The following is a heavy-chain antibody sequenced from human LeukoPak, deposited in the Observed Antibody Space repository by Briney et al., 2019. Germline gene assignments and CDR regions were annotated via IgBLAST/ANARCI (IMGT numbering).Heavy chain of an antibody. CDR3: ARGGYYNFDY. V-gene: IGHV4-34*01. D-gene: IGHD3-10*01. CDR1: CGASSGYY. J-gene: IGHJ4*02. CDR2: INHGGNT. Sequence: PSETLSLTSAVYCGASSGYYWSGSRQAPGKGLEWIGEINHGGNTHYNPSLESRVTISVDKPNNQFSLKVTSVTAADRAVYYCARGGYYNFDYWGQGTLVSVSS.